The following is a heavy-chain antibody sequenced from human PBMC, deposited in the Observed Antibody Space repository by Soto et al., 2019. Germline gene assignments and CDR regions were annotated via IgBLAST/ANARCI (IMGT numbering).Heavy chain of an antibody. J-gene: IGHJ6*02. CDR3: VQSRCGGDCLQSYSSHSYYGLDV. CDR2: IYWDDDK. Sequence: QITLKESGPTLVKPTQTLTLTCTFSGFSLSTTGVCVGWIRQPPGKALEWLALIYWDDDKRYNPSLNSRLTITQDTSKNQVVLAMTNVDTVDTATYYCVQSRCGGDCLQSYSSHSYYGLDVWGQGTTVTVSS. D-gene: IGHD2-21*02. CDR1: GFSLSTTGVC. V-gene: IGHV2-5*02.